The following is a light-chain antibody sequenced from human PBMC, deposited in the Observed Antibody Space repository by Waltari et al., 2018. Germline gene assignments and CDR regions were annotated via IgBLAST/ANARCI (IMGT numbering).Light chain of an antibody. Sequence: QSALPQPASVSGSPGQSITISCSGTDSDVGAYDLVSWYQQHPGKAPHLIISEVSNRPSGISNRFSASKSGNTASLTISGLQAEDEADYYCSSYTTSSAPGVFGTGTRVTVL. CDR3: SSYTTSSAPGV. J-gene: IGLJ1*01. CDR1: DSDVGAYDL. CDR2: EVS. V-gene: IGLV2-14*01.